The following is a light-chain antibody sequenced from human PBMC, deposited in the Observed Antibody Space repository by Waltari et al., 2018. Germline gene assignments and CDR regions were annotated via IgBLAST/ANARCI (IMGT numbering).Light chain of an antibody. J-gene: IGLJ2*01. CDR1: ALPNKY. CDR3: YSTDRTGKQRV. CDR2: EDN. V-gene: IGLV3-10*01. Sequence: SYELTQPPSVSVSPGQTARITCSGDALPNKYGYWYQQKSGQAPVLVIYEDNNRRSRIPERFSGSSSGTMVTWTISGAQVEDEGDYYCYSTDRTGKQRVFGGGTKLTV.